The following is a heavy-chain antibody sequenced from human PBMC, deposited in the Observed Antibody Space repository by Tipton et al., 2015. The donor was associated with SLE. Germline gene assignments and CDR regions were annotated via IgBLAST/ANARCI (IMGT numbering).Heavy chain of an antibody. CDR3: VRENSGNYLPPNYFDI. CDR1: GGTFSGYS. Sequence: TLSLTCAVYGGTFSGYSWSWIRQPPGKGLEWIGEINHSGSTNCNPPLKSRVTISLDTSKNQLSLKLNSVAAADTAVYYCVRENSGNYLPPNYFDIWGLGALVTVSS. CDR2: INHSGST. D-gene: IGHD1-26*01. J-gene: IGHJ4*02. V-gene: IGHV4-34*01.